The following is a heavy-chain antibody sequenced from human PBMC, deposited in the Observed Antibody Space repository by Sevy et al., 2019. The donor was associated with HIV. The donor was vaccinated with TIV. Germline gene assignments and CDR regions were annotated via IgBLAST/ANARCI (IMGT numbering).Heavy chain of an antibody. V-gene: IGHV4-39*01. Sequence: SETLSLTCTVSGGSIRSSSYYWGWIRQPPGKGLEWIGSIYYSGSTYYNPSLKSRVTISVDTSKNQFSLKLSSVTAADTAVYYCARGLSARYYYDSSGPWYFDLWGRGTLVTVSS. J-gene: IGHJ2*01. CDR1: GGSIRSSSYY. CDR2: IYYSGST. CDR3: ARGLSARYYYDSSGPWYFDL. D-gene: IGHD3-22*01.